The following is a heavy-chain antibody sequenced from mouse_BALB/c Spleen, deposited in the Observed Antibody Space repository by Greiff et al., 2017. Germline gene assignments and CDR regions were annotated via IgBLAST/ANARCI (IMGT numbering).Heavy chain of an antibody. CDR2: IAPGSGST. CDR3: ARHYRYAMDY. D-gene: IGHD2-14*01. Sequence: DLVKPGASVKLSCKASGYTFTSYWINWIQQRPGQGLEWIGRIAPGSGSTYYNEMFKGKATLTVDTSSSTAYIQLSSLSSEDSAVYFCARHYRYAMDYWGQGTSVTVSS. J-gene: IGHJ4*01. V-gene: IGHV1S41*01. CDR1: GYTFTSYW.